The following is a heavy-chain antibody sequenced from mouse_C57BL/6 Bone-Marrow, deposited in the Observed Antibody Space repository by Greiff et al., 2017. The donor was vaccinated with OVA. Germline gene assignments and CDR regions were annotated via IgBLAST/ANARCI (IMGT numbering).Heavy chain of an antibody. CDR1: GFSFNIYA. J-gene: IGHJ4*01. CDR3: VRRRGDYAMDY. V-gene: IGHV10-1*01. D-gene: IGHD3-3*01. CDR2: IRSKSNNYAT. Sequence: GGGLVQPKGSLKLSCAASGFSFNIYAMNWVRQAPGKGLEWVARIRSKSNNYATYYADSVKDRFTISRDDSESMLYLQMNNLKTEDTAMDYCVRRRGDYAMDYWGQGTSVTVSS.